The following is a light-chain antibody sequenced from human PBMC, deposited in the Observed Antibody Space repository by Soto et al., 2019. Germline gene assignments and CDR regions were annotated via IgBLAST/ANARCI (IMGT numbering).Light chain of an antibody. V-gene: IGKV1-6*02. CDR2: AAS. CDR1: QAIRTA. CDR3: QQYYSYPIT. Sequence: AIQMTQSPSCLSASVGDSLTLTCRASQAIRTALGWYQQRPGKFPKLLIYAASTLQSGVTSRFSGSGSGTDFTLTISCLQSEDFANYYCQQYYSYPITVGPGTRLEIK. J-gene: IGKJ5*01.